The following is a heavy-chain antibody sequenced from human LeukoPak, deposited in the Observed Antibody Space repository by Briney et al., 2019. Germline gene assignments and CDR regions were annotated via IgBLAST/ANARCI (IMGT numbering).Heavy chain of an antibody. J-gene: IGHJ5*02. Sequence: PSETLSLTCTVPGGTIRSNSWSGIRQPPGKGLEWIGYIPDTGSTNYSPSLKSRLTISVDTSKKQFSLKLRSVTAADTAVYYCARRACSSTTCWFDPWGKGTLVTVSS. CDR1: GGTIRSNS. V-gene: IGHV4-59*08. CDR3: ARRACSSTTCWFDP. D-gene: IGHD2-2*01. CDR2: IPDTGST.